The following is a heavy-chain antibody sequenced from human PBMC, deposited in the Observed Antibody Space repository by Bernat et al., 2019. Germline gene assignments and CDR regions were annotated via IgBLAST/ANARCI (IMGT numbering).Heavy chain of an antibody. J-gene: IGHJ3*02. CDR2: INHSGST. CDR3: ARGGSSYYYGSGSSEDAFDI. CDR1: GGSFSGYY. D-gene: IGHD3-10*01. V-gene: IGHV4-34*01. Sequence: QVQLQQWGAGLLKPSETLSLTCAVYGGSFSGYYWSWIRQPPGKGLEWIGEINHSGSTNYNPSLKSRVTISVDTFKNQLSLKLSSLTAAVTAVYDWARGGSSYYYGSGSSEDAFDIWGQGTMVTVSS.